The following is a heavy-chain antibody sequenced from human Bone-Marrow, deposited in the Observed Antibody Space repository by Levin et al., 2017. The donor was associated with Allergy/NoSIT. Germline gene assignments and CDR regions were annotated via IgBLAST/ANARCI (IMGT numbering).Heavy chain of an antibody. CDR2: ISSSSSTI. Sequence: GGSLRLSCAASGFTFSSYSMNWVRQAPGKGLEWVSYISSSSSTIYYADSVKGRFTISRDNAKNSLYLQMNSLRAEDTAVYYCASNSGSYYGSFYYYYGMDVWGQGTTVTVSS. CDR3: ASNSGSYYGSFYYYYGMDV. CDR1: GFTFSSYS. D-gene: IGHD1-26*01. V-gene: IGHV3-48*04. J-gene: IGHJ6*02.